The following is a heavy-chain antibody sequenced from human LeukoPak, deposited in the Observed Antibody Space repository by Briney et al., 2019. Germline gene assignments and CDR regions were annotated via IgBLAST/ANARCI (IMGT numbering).Heavy chain of an antibody. Sequence: PSQTLSLTCTVSGGSISSGDYYWSWIRQPPGKGLEWIGYIYYSGSTYYNPSLKSRVTISVDTSKNQFSLKLSSVTAADTAVYYCAREEYYYDSSGYSSWGQGTLVTVSS. CDR1: GGSISSGDYY. D-gene: IGHD3-22*01. J-gene: IGHJ5*02. CDR3: AREEYYYDSSGYSS. V-gene: IGHV4-30-4*08. CDR2: IYYSGST.